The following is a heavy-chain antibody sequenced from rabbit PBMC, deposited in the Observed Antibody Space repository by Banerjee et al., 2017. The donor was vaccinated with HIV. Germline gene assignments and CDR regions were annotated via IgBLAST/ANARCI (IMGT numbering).Heavy chain of an antibody. CDR3: ARDRAGDTYYTFNL. CDR1: GFDFSSYH. V-gene: IGHV1S45*01. Sequence: QEQLEESGGGLVTPGGTLTLTCTASGFDFSSYHMGWVRQAPGKGLEWIACINTSSGNNVYASWAKGRFTISKASSTTVTLQLTSLTAADTATYFCARDRAGDTYYTFNLWGQGTLVTVS. D-gene: IGHD8-1*01. CDR2: INTSSGNN. J-gene: IGHJ4*01.